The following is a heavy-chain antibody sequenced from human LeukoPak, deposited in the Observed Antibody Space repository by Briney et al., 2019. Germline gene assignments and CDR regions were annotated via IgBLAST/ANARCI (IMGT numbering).Heavy chain of an antibody. CDR2: INHSGST. J-gene: IGHJ5*02. CDR1: GGSFSGYY. Sequence: SETLSLTCAVYGGSFSGYYWSWIRQPPGKGLEWIGEINHSGSTNYNPSLKSRVIISVDTSKNQFSLKLSSVTAADTAVYYCARGTYYDILTGYYFSSRPFDPWGQGTLVTVSS. V-gene: IGHV4-34*01. D-gene: IGHD3-9*01. CDR3: ARGTYYDILTGYYFSSRPFDP.